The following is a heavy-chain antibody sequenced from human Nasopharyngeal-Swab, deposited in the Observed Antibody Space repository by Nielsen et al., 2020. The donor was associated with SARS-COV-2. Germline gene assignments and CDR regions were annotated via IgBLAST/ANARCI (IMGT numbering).Heavy chain of an antibody. V-gene: IGHV3-7*04. Sequence: GESLKISCAASGFTFSSYWMSWVRQAPGKGLEWVANIKQDGSEKYYVGSVKGRFTISRDNAKNSLYLQMNSLRAEDTAVYYCARDRGWGIQLYLSWGQGTLVTVSS. CDR1: GFTFSSYW. CDR2: IKQDGSEK. D-gene: IGHD5-18*01. J-gene: IGHJ5*02. CDR3: ARDRGWGIQLYLS.